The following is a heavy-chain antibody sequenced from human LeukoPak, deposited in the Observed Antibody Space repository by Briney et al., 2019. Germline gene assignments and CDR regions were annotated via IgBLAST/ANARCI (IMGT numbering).Heavy chain of an antibody. CDR3: AKAPVTTCRGAYCYPFDY. CDR2: ISDSGNT. V-gene: IGHV3-23*01. D-gene: IGHD2-21*01. J-gene: IGHJ4*02. Sequence: GALRLSCAASGFTLSSYAMSWVRQAPGKGLEWVSAISDSGNTYHADSVKGRFTISRDSSKNTLFLQMNRLRPEDAAVYYCAKAPVTTCRGAYCYPFDYWGQGTLVTVSS. CDR1: GFTLSSYA.